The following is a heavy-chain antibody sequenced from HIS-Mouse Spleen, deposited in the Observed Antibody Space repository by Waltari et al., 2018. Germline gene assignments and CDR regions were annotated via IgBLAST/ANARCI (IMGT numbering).Heavy chain of an antibody. V-gene: IGHV1-8*01. D-gene: IGHD6-6*01. CDR3: ARLSIAARPGYYGMDV. CDR1: GYTFTSYD. CDR2: MNHNNGNT. Sequence: QVQLVQSGAEVKKPGASVKVSCKASGYTFTSYDINWVRQATGQGLEWMGGMNHNNGNTGSAQKFQGRVTMTRNTSISTAYMELSSLRSEDTAVYYCARLSIAARPGYYGMDVWGQGTTVTVSS. J-gene: IGHJ6*02.